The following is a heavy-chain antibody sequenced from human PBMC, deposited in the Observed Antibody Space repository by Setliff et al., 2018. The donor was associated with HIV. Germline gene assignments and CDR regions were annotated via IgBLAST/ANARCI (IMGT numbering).Heavy chain of an antibody. CDR2: IHPGDSDT. CDR1: GYSFSSYW. V-gene: IGHV5-51*01. CDR3: ARPRGNDYAGSGFDN. Sequence: PGESLKISCKGSGYSFSSYWIGWVRQMPGKGLEWMGIIHPGDSDTRYSPSFQGQVTISADKSINTAYLQWTTLKASDSAMYYCARPRGNDYAGSGFDNWGQGTLVTVSS. J-gene: IGHJ4*02. D-gene: IGHD2-2*01.